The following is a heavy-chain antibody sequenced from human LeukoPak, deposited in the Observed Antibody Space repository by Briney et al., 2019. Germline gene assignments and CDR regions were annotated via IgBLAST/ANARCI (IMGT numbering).Heavy chain of an antibody. Sequence: GGSLRLSCAASGFTFSSYGMHWVRQAPGKGLEWVAVIWYDGSNKYYADSVKGRLTISRDNSKNTLYLQMNSVRAEDTAVYYCTTAPAYSSGYYLGLDYWGQGTLVTVSS. J-gene: IGHJ4*02. CDR3: TTAPAYSSGYYLGLDY. D-gene: IGHD3-22*01. CDR2: IWYDGSNK. CDR1: GFTFSSYG. V-gene: IGHV3-33*01.